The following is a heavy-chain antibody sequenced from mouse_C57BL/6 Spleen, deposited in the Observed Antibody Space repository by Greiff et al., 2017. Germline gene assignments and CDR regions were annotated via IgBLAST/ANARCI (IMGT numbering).Heavy chain of an antibody. CDR1: GYTFTSYW. D-gene: IGHD2-1*01. CDR3: ARGEDGNYVNFDY. CDR2: IYPSDSET. Sequence: QVQLQQSGAELVRPGSSVKLSCKASGYTFTSYWMDWVKQRPGQGLEWIGNIYPSDSETHYNQKFKDKATLTVDKSSSTAYMQLSSLTSEDSAVYYCARGEDGNYVNFDYWGQGTTLTVSS. J-gene: IGHJ2*01. V-gene: IGHV1-61*01.